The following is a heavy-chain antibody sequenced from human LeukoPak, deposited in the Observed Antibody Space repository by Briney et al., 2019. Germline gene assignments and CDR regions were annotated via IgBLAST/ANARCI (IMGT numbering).Heavy chain of an antibody. J-gene: IGHJ4*02. D-gene: IGHD3-3*01. CDR1: GFTFSSYA. V-gene: IGHV3-23*01. CDR2: ISGSGGST. CDR3: AKADQERVKIFGVPNPYYFDY. Sequence: PGGSLRLSCAASGFTFSSYAMSWVRQAPGKGLEWVSTISGSGGSTYYADSVKGRFTISRDNSKNTLYLQMNSLRAEDTAVYYCAKADQERVKIFGVPNPYYFDYWGQGTMVTVSS.